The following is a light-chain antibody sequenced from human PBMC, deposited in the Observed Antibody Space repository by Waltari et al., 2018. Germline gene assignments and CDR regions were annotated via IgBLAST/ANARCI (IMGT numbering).Light chain of an antibody. CDR3: QQYNTAPYS. Sequence: IKMPQSPSSLSAAVGAKVTFTCQASQSISRWLSWYQKKPGKAPKPLIYKASNLESGVPSRLSGSGSGTDFTLTISSLQPEDFATYYCQQYNTAPYSFGQGTKVEIK. CDR2: KAS. CDR1: QSISRW. J-gene: IGKJ2*03. V-gene: IGKV1-5*01.